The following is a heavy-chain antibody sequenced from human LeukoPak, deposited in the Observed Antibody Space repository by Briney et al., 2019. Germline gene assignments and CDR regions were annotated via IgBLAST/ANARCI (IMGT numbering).Heavy chain of an antibody. J-gene: IGHJ4*02. D-gene: IGHD3-9*01. V-gene: IGHV3-23*01. CDR3: ATAPYDILTGYSPYYFES. CDR2: ISGSGGST. CDR1: GFTFSSYA. Sequence: GGSLRLSCAASGFTFSSYAMSWVRQAPGKGLEWVSGISGSGGSTYNADSVKGRFTISRDNSKNTLYLQMNSLRAEDTAMYYCATAPYDILTGYSPYYFESWGQGTLVTVSS.